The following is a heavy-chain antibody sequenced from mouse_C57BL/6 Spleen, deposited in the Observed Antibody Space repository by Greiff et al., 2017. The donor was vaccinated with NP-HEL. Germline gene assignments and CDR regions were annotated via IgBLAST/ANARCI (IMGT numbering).Heavy chain of an antibody. V-gene: IGHV1-64*01. CDR2: IHPNSGST. CDR1: GYTFTSYW. CDR3: ARDDGSSYNLDY. Sequence: QVQLQQPGAELVKPGASVKLSCKASGYTFTSYWMHWVKQRPGQGLEWIGMIHPNSGSTNYNEKFKSKATLTVDKSSSTAYMQLSSLTSEDSAVYYCARDDGSSYNLDYWGQGTTLTVSS. D-gene: IGHD1-1*01. J-gene: IGHJ2*01.